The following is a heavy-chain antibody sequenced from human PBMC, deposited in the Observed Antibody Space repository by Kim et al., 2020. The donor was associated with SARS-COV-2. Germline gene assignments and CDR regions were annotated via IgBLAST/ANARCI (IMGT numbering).Heavy chain of an antibody. D-gene: IGHD2-15*01. Sequence: ASVKVSCKASGYTFTSYGISWVRQAPGQGLEWMGWISAYNGNTNYAQKLQGRVTMTTDTSTSTAYMELRSLRSDDTAVYYCARDPGIVVVVAATKGMDVWGQGTTVTVSS. CDR2: ISAYNGNT. CDR1: GYTFTSYG. CDR3: ARDPGIVVVVAATKGMDV. J-gene: IGHJ6*02. V-gene: IGHV1-18*01.